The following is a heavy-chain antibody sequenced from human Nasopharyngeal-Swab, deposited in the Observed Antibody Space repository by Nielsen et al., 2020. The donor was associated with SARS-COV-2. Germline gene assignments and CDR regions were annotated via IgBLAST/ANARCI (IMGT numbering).Heavy chain of an antibody. J-gene: IGHJ4*02. V-gene: IGHV3-33*01. CDR3: ARDTPLGHYGSGSYENGTDY. Sequence: GESLKISCAASGFTFSSYGMHWVRQAPGKGLEWVAVIWYDGSNKYYADSVKGRFTISRDNSKNTLYLQMNSLRAEDTAAYYCARDTPLGHYGSGSYENGTDYWGQGTLVTVSS. CDR1: GFTFSSYG. CDR2: IWYDGSNK. D-gene: IGHD3-10*01.